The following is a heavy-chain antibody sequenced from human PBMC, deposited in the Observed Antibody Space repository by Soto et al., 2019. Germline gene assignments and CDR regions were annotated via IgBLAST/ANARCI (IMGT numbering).Heavy chain of an antibody. D-gene: IGHD6-13*01. CDR1: GFHVSSNY. CDR3: ARGRVAAAVNAFDI. J-gene: IGHJ3*02. V-gene: IGHV3-66*01. CDR2: IHRGGNP. Sequence: GALRLSCAASGFHVSSNYMNWVRQTPGKGLEWVSVIHRGGNPYYADSVRDRFTISRDDSKNTLYFQMNSLRAEDTAVYYCARGRVAAAVNAFDIWGQGTMVTVSS.